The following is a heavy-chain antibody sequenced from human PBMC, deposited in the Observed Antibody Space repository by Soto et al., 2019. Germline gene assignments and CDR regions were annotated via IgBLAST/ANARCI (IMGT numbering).Heavy chain of an antibody. D-gene: IGHD3-16*01. CDR1: ADSFSKYY. J-gene: IGHJ4*02. Sequence: PSETLSLTCSVSADSFSKYYWTWIRQPPGEGLEWIGYIYFNGNTNYNPSLKGRVTISIDTSKKQFSLNLSSVTAADTAVYYCASVTFGGVVLAHWGQGTLVTAP. CDR3: ASVTFGGVVLAH. CDR2: IYFNGNT. V-gene: IGHV4-59*01.